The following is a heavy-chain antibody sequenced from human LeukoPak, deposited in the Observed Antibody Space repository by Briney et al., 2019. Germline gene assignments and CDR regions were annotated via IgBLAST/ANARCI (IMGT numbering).Heavy chain of an antibody. J-gene: IGHJ4*02. Sequence: SQTLSLTCTVSGASISSGGDYWTWIRQYPGKGLEWIGYIYYSGSTYYNPSLKSRVTISVDTSKNQFSLKLSSVTAADTAVYYCARLAPRGSYYLDYWGQGTLVMDSS. CDR3: ARLAPRGSYYLDY. CDR1: GASISSGGDY. V-gene: IGHV4-31*03. CDR2: IYYSGST. D-gene: IGHD1-26*01.